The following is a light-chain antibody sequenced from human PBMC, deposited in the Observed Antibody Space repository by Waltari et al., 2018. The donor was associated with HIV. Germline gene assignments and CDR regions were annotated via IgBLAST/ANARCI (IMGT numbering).Light chain of an antibody. CDR3: SSYTASGSVI. V-gene: IGLV2-14*03. CDR2: PGT. Sequence: QSALTQPASVSGSPGQSVTISCTGPTINYNSVSWYQQHPAKAPKLRIHPGTYRPSWSSNRSSGTQSSNTAPLTISGLQGDDEAHYSCSSYTASGSVIFGGGTNLTVL. CDR1: TINYNS. J-gene: IGLJ2*01.